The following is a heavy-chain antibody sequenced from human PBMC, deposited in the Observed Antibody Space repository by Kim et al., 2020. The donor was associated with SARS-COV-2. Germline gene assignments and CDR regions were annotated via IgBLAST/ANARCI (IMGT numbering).Heavy chain of an antibody. D-gene: IGHD3-10*01. Sequence: SQTLSLTCVISGDTVSNNSIAWNWIRQSPSRGLEWLGRTYYKSKWYNDYAVSVKSRITINPDTSKNQFSLQLNSVTPEDTAVYYCARLTMVRGSISVSRNYYYYGMDVWGQGTTVTVSS. CDR2: TYYKSKWYN. V-gene: IGHV6-1*01. CDR1: GDTVSNNSIA. J-gene: IGHJ6*02. CDR3: ARLTMVRGSISVSRNYYYYGMDV.